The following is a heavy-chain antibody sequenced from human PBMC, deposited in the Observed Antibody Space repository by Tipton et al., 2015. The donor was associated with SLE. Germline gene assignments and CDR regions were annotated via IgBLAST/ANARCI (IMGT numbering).Heavy chain of an antibody. D-gene: IGHD4-11*01. CDR1: GGSISSSSNY. CDR3: ARRADDYSNWFDP. J-gene: IGHJ5*02. CDR2: IFYSGST. Sequence: PGLVKPSETLSLTCSVSGGSISSSSNYWGWIRRSPGKGLEWIGNIFYSGSTYYNPSLKSRVTISVETSKNQFSLKLSSVTAADTAVYYCARRADDYSNWFDPWGQGTQVTVSS. V-gene: IGHV4-39*07.